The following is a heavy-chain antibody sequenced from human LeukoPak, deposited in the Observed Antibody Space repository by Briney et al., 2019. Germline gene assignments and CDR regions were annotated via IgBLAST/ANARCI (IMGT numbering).Heavy chain of an antibody. CDR2: ISYDGSNR. CDR1: GFTFSNYG. CDR3: AKVVGDGTYYYYGVDV. Sequence: GGSLRLSCAASGFTFSNYGMHWVRQAPGKGPEWVAVISYDGSNRYYGDSVKGRFTISRDNSKNTLSLQMNSLRAEDTAVYYCAKVVGDGTYYYYGVDVWGQGTTVTVSS. J-gene: IGHJ6*02. D-gene: IGHD3-16*01. V-gene: IGHV3-30*18.